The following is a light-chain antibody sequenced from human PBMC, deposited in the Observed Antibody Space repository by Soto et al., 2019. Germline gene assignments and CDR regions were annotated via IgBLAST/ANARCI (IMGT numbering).Light chain of an antibody. CDR3: VAWDDSLNGVV. Sequence: QSVLTQPPSASGTPGQRVTISCSGSSSNIGSKTVNWYQQLSGTAPKLLIYSNNQRPSGVPDRFSGSKSGTSASLAISGLQSEDEADYYCVAWDDSLNGVVFGGGTKLTVL. J-gene: IGLJ2*01. CDR1: SSNIGSKT. CDR2: SNN. V-gene: IGLV1-44*01.